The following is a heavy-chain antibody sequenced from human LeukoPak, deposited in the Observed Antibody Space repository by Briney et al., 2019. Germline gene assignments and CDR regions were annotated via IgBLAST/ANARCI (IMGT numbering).Heavy chain of an antibody. CDR2: ISYDGSNK. CDR1: GFTFSSYG. V-gene: IGHV3-30*03. D-gene: IGHD2-21*02. J-gene: IGHJ4*02. CDR3: AREVTLDY. Sequence: GRSLRLSCAASGFTFSSYGMHWVRQAPGKGLEWVAVISYDGSNKYYADSVKGRFTISRDNSKNTLYLQMNSLRAEDTAVYYCAREVTLDYWGQGTLVTVSS.